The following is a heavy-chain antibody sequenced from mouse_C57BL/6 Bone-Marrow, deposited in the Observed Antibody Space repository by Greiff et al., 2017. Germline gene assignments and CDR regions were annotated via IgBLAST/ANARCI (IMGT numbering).Heavy chain of an antibody. D-gene: IGHD1-1*01. CDR3: ARFTVEEAMDY. CDR2: IYPGGGYA. CDR1: GYTFTNYW. V-gene: IGHV1-63*01. J-gene: IGHJ4*01. Sequence: QVQLKESGAELVRPGTSVKMSCKASGYTFTNYWIGWAKQRPGHGLEWIGDIYPGGGYANYNAKFKGKATLTADKSSSTAYMQFSSLTSEDSAIYSCARFTVEEAMDYWGQGTSVTVSS.